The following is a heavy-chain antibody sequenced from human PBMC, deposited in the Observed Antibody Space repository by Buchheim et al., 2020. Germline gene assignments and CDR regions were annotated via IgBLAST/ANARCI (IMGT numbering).Heavy chain of an antibody. Sequence: QVQLVESGGGVVQPGKSLRLSCAVSGFTFSNYPMHWVRQAPGKGLEWVAAISSDGINNYYADSVKGRFTISRDSSENTLYLQMNSLRAEDTAVYYCARAAGSNSWHNPDYWGQGTL. V-gene: IGHV3-30*04. J-gene: IGHJ4*02. CDR1: GFTFSNYP. CDR2: ISSDGINN. D-gene: IGHD6-13*01. CDR3: ARAAGSNSWHNPDY.